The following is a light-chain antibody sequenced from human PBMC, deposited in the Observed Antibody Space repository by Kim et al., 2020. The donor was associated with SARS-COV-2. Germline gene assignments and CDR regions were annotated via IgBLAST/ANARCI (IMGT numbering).Light chain of an antibody. CDR3: LQYISSPRS. CDR2: GAS. V-gene: IGKV3-20*01. CDR1: QNVVANY. J-gene: IGKJ2*03. Sequence: EIVLTQSPGTLSLSPGERATLSCRASQNVVANYLAWYQQKPGQAPRLLIYGASSRATGIPDRFSGSGSGTDFTRTISRLEPEDFAVYSCLQYISSPRSCGQGTKLEI.